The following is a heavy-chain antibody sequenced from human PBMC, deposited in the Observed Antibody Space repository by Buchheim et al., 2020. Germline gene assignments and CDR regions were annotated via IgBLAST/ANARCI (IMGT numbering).Heavy chain of an antibody. CDR1: GGSISSGGFC. CDR3: ARYYDSNGDAIDI. CDR2: ICHSGST. Sequence: QPQLQESGSGLLKPSQTLSLTCAISGGSISSGGFCWSWIRQPPGKGLEWIGYICHSGSTDYNPSLRGRVTISVDRSKNQFSLNLNAVTAADTAVYYCARYYDSNGDAIDIWGQGT. D-gene: IGHD3-22*01. J-gene: IGHJ3*02. V-gene: IGHV4-30-2*01.